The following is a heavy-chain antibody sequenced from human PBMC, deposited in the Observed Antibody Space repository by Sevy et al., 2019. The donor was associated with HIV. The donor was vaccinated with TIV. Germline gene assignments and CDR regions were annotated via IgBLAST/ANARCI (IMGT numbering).Heavy chain of an antibody. V-gene: IGHV4-61*02. Sequence: SETLSLTCTVSGDSSGSGYDYWGWIRQPAGKGLEWIWRIGGRGETHYNPSLKSRVTISLDTSKNQISLRLTSVTAADTAMYYCAREIGPSVTHDYGYYFDYWGQGTLVTVSS. CDR3: AREIGPSVTHDYGYYFDY. CDR1: GDSSGSGYDY. CDR2: IGGRGET. D-gene: IGHD3-10*01. J-gene: IGHJ4*02.